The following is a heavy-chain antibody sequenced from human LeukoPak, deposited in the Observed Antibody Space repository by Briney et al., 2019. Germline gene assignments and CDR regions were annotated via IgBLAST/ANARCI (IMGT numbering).Heavy chain of an antibody. V-gene: IGHV3-7*03. Sequence: GGSLRLSCAASGFTVSSNYMSWVRQAPGKGLEWVANIKQDGSEKYYVDSVKGRFTISRDNAKNSLYLQMNSLRAEDTAVYYCARMALGWFDPWGQGTLVTVSS. J-gene: IGHJ5*02. CDR1: GFTVSSNY. CDR3: ARMALGWFDP. CDR2: IKQDGSEK.